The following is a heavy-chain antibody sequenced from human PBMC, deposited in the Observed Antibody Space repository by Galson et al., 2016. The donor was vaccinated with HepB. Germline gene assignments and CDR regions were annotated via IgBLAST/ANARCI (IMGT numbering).Heavy chain of an antibody. CDR1: GFTFSGYW. D-gene: IGHD2-2*02. J-gene: IGHJ6*02. V-gene: IGHV3-21*01. Sequence: SMRLSCAASGFTFSGYWMTWVRQAPGKGLEWVSSISNSNSYIYYTDSVKGRFTISRDNAKNSLYLQMNSLRAEDTAVYYCARDFGYCSSTSCYKGGLFYYYGMDVWGQGTTVTVSS. CDR2: ISNSNSYI. CDR3: ARDFGYCSSTSCYKGGLFYYYGMDV.